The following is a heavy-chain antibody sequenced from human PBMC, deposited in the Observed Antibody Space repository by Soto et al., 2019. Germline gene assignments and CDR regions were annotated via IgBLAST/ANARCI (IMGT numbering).Heavy chain of an antibody. CDR2: TYYRSRWYN. V-gene: IGHV6-1*01. CDR1: WDSVSSYSAA. Sequence: SQALSLTCSISWDSVSSYSAASNWIRQSPSRGLEWLGRTYYRSRWYNDYAVSVKSRITVNPDTSKNQFSLHLNSVTPEDTAVHYCAGTTSLQWYYMDVWDKGTTVTVSS. D-gene: IGHD1-7*01. CDR3: AGTTSLQWYYMDV. J-gene: IGHJ6*03.